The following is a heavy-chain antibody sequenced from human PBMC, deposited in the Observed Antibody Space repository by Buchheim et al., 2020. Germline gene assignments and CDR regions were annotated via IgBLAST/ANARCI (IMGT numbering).Heavy chain of an antibody. J-gene: IGHJ4*02. D-gene: IGHD5-24*01. CDR3: ARGREMATTRHFDY. CDR2: INHSGST. Sequence: QVQLQQWDAGLLKPSETLSLTCAVYGGSFSGYYWSWIRQPPGKGLEWIGEINHSGSTNYNPSLKSRVTISVDTSKNQFSLKLSSVTAADTAVYYCARGREMATTRHFDYWGQGTL. V-gene: IGHV4-34*01. CDR1: GGSFSGYY.